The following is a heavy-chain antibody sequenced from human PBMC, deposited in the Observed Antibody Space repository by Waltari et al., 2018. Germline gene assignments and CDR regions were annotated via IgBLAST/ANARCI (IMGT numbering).Heavy chain of an antibody. Sequence: QLQLQESGPGLVKPSETLSLTCTVSGGSISSSSYYWGWIRQPPGKGLELIGSIYYSGSTYYNPSLKRRVTISVDTSKNQFSLKLGSVTAADTAVYYCARLSMYDSSGYPPRDFDYRGQGTLVTVSS. CDR2: IYYSGST. V-gene: IGHV4-39*01. D-gene: IGHD3-22*01. J-gene: IGHJ4*02. CDR1: GGSISSSSYY. CDR3: ARLSMYDSSGYPPRDFDY.